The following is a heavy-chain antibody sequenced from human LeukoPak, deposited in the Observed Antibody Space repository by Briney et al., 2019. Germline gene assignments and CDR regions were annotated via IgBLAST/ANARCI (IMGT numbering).Heavy chain of an antibody. D-gene: IGHD6-13*01. CDR1: GFAFSRYW. CDR3: AKGDKYSSTWGSSRFGRAIDY. J-gene: IGHJ4*02. V-gene: IGHV3-30*02. Sequence: GGSLRLSCAASGFAFSRYWMHWVRQAPGKGLKWVAFIRYERNEKFYADSVKGRFTISRDNSKNTLYLEMNSLRAEDTGVYYCAKGDKYSSTWGSSRFGRAIDYWGQGTLVTVSS. CDR2: IRYERNEK.